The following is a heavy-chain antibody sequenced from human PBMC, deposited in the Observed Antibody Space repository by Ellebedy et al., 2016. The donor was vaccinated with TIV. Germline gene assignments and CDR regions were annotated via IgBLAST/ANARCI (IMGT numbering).Heavy chain of an antibody. CDR3: ARVSRSLTTRNFDF. Sequence: MPSETLSLTCAVSGGSFSGYYWSWIRQAPRKGLEWIGEINYRGSTNYNPSLTSRVTMSVDTSENHFSLNLSSVTAADTAVYYCARVSRSLTTRNFDFWGQGTLVTVFS. J-gene: IGHJ4*02. CDR1: GGSFSGYY. V-gene: IGHV4-34*01. CDR2: INYRGST. D-gene: IGHD3-16*02.